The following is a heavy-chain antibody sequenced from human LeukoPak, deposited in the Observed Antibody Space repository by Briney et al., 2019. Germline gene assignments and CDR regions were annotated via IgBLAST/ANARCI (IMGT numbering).Heavy chain of an antibody. D-gene: IGHD6-13*01. J-gene: IGHJ5*02. V-gene: IGHV4-39*01. CDR3: ASGGSSSWYRWFDP. CDR2: ISYSGST. CDR1: GGSISSSSYY. Sequence: PSETLSLTCTVSGGSISSSSYYWGWIRQPPGKGLEWIGDISYSGSTYCNPSLKSRVTISVDTSKNQFSLKLSSVTATDTAVYYCASGGSSSWYRWFDPWGQGTLVTVSS.